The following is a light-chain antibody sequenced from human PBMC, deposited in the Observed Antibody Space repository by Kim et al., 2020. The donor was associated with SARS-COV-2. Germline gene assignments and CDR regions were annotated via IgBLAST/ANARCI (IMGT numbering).Light chain of an antibody. V-gene: IGKV4-1*01. Sequence: DIVMTQSPDSLAVSLGERATINCKSSQSVFYSSNKKNYLAWYQQKPGQPPKLLIYWASTRESGVPDRFSGSGSGTDFTLTISSLQAEDVAVYYCQQYYSTPPYTFGQGTKLEI. CDR3: QQYYSTPPYT. J-gene: IGKJ2*01. CDR2: WAS. CDR1: QSVFYSSNKKNY.